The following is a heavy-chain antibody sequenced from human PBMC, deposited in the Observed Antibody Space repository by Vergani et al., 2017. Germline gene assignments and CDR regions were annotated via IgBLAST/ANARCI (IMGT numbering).Heavy chain of an antibody. V-gene: IGHV1-69*01. CDR1: GGTFSSYA. CDR3: ARGVSIAGWRGTQLLDYYYYMDV. CDR2: IIHIFGTA. J-gene: IGHJ6*03. Sequence: QVQLVQSGAEVKKPGSSVKVSCKASGGTFSSYAIRWVRQAPGQGLEWMGGIIHIFGTANYAQKFQGRVKITADESTSTAYMELSSLRAEDTAVYYCARGVSIAGWRGTQLLDYYYYMDVWGKGP. D-gene: IGHD6-6*01.